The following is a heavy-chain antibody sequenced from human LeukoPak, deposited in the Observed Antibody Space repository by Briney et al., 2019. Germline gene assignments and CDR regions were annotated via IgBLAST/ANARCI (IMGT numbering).Heavy chain of an antibody. CDR1: GYTFTGYY. Sequence: ASVKVSCKASGYTFTGYYMHWVRQAPGQGLEWMGWINPNSGGTNYAQKFQGRVTMTRDTSISTAYMELSRLRSDDTAVYYCARGAISGVVIYGWFDPWGQGTLVTVSS. D-gene: IGHD3-3*01. J-gene: IGHJ5*02. CDR2: INPNSGGT. V-gene: IGHV1-2*02. CDR3: ARGAISGVVIYGWFDP.